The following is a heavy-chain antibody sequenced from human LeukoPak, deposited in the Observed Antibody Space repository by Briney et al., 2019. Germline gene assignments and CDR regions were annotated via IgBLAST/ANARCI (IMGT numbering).Heavy chain of an antibody. CDR3: ARDRGSGVSVVGATRRVYYYYYMDV. Sequence: SETLSLTCTVSGGSISSGSYYWSWIRQPAGKGLEWIGRIYTSGSTNYNPSLKSRVTISVDTSKNQFSLKLSSVTAADTAVYYCARDRGSGVSVVGATRRVYYYYYMDVWGKGTTVTISS. CDR1: GGSISSGSYY. V-gene: IGHV4-61*02. D-gene: IGHD1-26*01. CDR2: IYTSGST. J-gene: IGHJ6*03.